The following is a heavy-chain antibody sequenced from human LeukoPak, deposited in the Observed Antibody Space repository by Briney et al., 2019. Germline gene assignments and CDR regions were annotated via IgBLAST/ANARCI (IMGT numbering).Heavy chain of an antibody. J-gene: IGHJ4*02. CDR3: ASGDGYNSFDY. D-gene: IGHD5-24*01. V-gene: IGHV4-30-4*01. Sequence: PSQTLSLTCTVSGGSISSGDYYWSWIRQPPGKGLEWIGYIDYSGSTYYNPSLKSRVTISVDTSKNQFSLKLSSVTAEDTAVYYCASGDGYNSFDYWGQGTLVTVSS. CDR1: GGSISSGDYY. CDR2: IDYSGST.